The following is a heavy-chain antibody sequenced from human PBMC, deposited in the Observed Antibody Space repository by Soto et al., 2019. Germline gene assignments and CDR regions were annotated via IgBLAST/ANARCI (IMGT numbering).Heavy chain of an antibody. V-gene: IGHV4-38-2*01. J-gene: IGHJ5*02. CDR3: ASSAALYSYGPFDP. D-gene: IGHD5-18*01. CDR2: IYHSGST. CDR1: GYSISSGYY. Sequence: SETLSLTCAVSGYSISSGYYWGWIRQPPGKGLEWIGSIYHSGSTYYNPSLKSRVTISVDTSKNQFSLKLSSVTAADTAVYYCASSAALYSYGPFDPWGQGTLVTLSS.